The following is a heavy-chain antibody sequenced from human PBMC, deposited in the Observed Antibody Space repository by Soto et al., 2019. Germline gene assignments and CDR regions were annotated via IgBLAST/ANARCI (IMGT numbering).Heavy chain of an antibody. Sequence: EVQLVESGGGLVQPGGSLRLSCAASGFTVSSNYMSWVRQAPGKGLEWVSVIYSGGSTYYADSVKGRFTTSRHNSKNTLYLQMNSLRAEDTAVYYCARSLARGYALDVWGKGTTVTVSS. D-gene: IGHD3-22*01. V-gene: IGHV3-53*04. CDR3: ARSLARGYALDV. CDR2: IYSGGST. CDR1: GFTVSSNY. J-gene: IGHJ6*04.